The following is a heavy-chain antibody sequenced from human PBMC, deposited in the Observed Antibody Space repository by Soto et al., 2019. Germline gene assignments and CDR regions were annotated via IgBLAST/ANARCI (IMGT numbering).Heavy chain of an antibody. D-gene: IGHD1-26*01. Sequence: PSETLSLTCAVSGGSLRGHHWSWIRQSPEKGLEWIGEINHSGFTNYNPTLKSRVTISRDASKNQFSLRLSSMTAADSAVYFCARAAVKLGATLFDSWGQGTLVTVSS. CDR3: ARAAVKLGATLFDS. CDR2: INHSGFT. CDR1: GGSLRGHH. V-gene: IGHV4-34*01. J-gene: IGHJ4*02.